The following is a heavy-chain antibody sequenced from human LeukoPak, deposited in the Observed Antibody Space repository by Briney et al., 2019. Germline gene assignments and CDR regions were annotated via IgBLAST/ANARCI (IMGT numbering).Heavy chain of an antibody. CDR3: AREQGGSGWSGFDY. CDR1: GFTLRNYA. CDR2: ISIDGSMQ. Sequence: GGSLRLSCAPSIGFTLRNYAIHWVRQAPGKGLDGVAVISIDGSMQHYADFLVGRFTISRDNSKNTVSLQMSSMRTEDKAVYFCAREQGGSGWSGFDYWGQGTLVTVSS. V-gene: IGHV3-30*15. D-gene: IGHD6-19*01. J-gene: IGHJ4*02.